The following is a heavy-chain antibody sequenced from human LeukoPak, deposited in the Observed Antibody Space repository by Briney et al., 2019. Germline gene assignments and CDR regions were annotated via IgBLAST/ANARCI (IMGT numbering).Heavy chain of an antibody. CDR2: ISSSSSSI. CDR3: ATESSRSSAF. CDR1: GFAFSSYS. D-gene: IGHD6-6*01. Sequence: GGSLRLSCAASGFAFSSYSMKWVRQAPGKGLEWVSQISSSSSSISYADSVKGRFTIPRDNGKNSLYLQMNSLRAEDTAVYYCATESSRSSAFWGQGTLVTVSS. V-gene: IGHV3-48*01. J-gene: IGHJ4*02.